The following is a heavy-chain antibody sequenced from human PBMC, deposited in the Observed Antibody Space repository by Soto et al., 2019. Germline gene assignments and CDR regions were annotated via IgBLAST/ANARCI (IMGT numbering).Heavy chain of an antibody. D-gene: IGHD1-26*01. Sequence: SGKVSCKASGFSFTSSAGQWVRQARRQRLAWIGWIVVGSGNTNYAQKFQDRVAITRALSTSTAGMELSSLRSEETAVYYRAQGYGSSGSQVEFDIWGQGTMVNVSS. J-gene: IGHJ3*02. CDR3: AQGYGSSGSQVEFDI. CDR2: IVVGSGNT. V-gene: IGHV1-58*01. CDR1: GFSFTSSA.